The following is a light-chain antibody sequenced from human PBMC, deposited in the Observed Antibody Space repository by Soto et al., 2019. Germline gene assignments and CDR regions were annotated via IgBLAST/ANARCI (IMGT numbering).Light chain of an antibody. CDR1: SSDVGANNDY. CDR3: HVWDSSSDHYV. CDR2: EVS. Sequence: HSALTQPPSASGSPGQSVTISCTGTSSDVGANNDYVSWYQQHPGKVPKLMIYEVSKRPPGVPDRFSGSKSGDTATLTIRRVEAGDEADYYCHVWDSSSDHYVFGTGTKVTVL. V-gene: IGLV2-8*01. J-gene: IGLJ1*01.